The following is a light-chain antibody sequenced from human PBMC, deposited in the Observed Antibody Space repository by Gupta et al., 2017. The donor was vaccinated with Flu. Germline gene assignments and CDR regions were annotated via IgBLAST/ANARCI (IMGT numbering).Light chain of an antibody. CDR1: QGVSSY. J-gene: IGKJ3*01. V-gene: IGKV1-9*01. CDR2: AAS. CDR3: QQLNSYPRGLT. Sequence: DIQLTQSPSFLSASVGDRVTITCRASQGVSSYLAWYQQKPGKAPKLLIYAASTLQSGVPSRFSGSGSGTEFTITISSLQPEDFATYYCQQLNSYPRGLTFGPGTKVDIK.